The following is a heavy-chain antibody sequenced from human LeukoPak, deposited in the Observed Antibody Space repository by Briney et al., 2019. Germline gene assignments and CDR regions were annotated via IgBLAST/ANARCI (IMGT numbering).Heavy chain of an antibody. Sequence: ASVKVSCKVSGYTFTDYYMHWVQQAPGKGFEWMGLVDPEDGETIYAEKFQGRVTITADTSTDTAYMELSSLRSEDTAVYYCATAYSKGPVDYWGQGTLVTVSS. V-gene: IGHV1-69-2*01. J-gene: IGHJ4*02. CDR2: VDPEDGET. CDR3: ATAYSKGPVDY. CDR1: GYTFTDYY. D-gene: IGHD4-11*01.